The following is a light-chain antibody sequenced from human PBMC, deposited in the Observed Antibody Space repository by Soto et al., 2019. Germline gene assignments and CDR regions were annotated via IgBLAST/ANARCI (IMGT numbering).Light chain of an antibody. CDR3: ASWDDSLNGVV. CDR2: TNN. V-gene: IGLV1-44*01. Sequence: QSVLTQPPSASGTPGQRVTISCSGSNSNIGDNTVNWFQQLPGTAPKLLISTNNQRPSGVPDRFSGSKSGTSASLAISGLQSEDDADYYCASWDDSLNGVVFGGGTKLTVL. J-gene: IGLJ2*01. CDR1: NSNIGDNT.